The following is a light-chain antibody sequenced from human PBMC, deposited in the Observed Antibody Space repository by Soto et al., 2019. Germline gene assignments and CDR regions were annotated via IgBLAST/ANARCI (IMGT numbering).Light chain of an antibody. CDR2: VAS. V-gene: IGKV1-39*01. CDR1: QTINTY. J-gene: IGKJ4*01. Sequence: DIQMTQSPSSLSASVGDTVTITCRASQTINTYLNWYQHKPGKAPKVLIFVASSLQSGVPRRFSGSGSGTDFTLTISNLQPEDCATYYCHQTFSPPLPFVGGTKVDI. CDR3: HQTFSPPLP.